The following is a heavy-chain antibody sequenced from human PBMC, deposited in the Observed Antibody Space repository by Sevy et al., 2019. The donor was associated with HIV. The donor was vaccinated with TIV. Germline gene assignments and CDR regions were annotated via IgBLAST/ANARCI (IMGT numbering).Heavy chain of an antibody. V-gene: IGHV1-69*13. CDR1: GGTFSSYA. CDR2: IIPIVGTA. J-gene: IGHJ3*02. D-gene: IGHD2-2*01. CDR3: ARDSDGSSTSCYSGPSAFDI. Sequence: ASVKVSCKASGGTFSSYAISWVRQAPGQGLEWMGGIIPIVGTANYAQKFQGRVTITADESRGTAYMELSSLRSEDTAVYYCARDSDGSSTSCYSGPSAFDIWGQGTMVTVSS.